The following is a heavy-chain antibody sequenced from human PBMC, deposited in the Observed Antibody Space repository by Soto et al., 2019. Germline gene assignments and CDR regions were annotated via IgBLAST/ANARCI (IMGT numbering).Heavy chain of an antibody. Sequence: GGSLRLSCAASGFTFSSYAMSRVRQAPGKGLEWVSAISGSGGSTYYADSVKGRFTISRDNSKNTLYLQMNSLRAEDTAVYYCAKADFWSGYYFGDYWGQGTLVTVSS. CDR2: ISGSGGST. J-gene: IGHJ4*02. CDR3: AKADFWSGYYFGDY. CDR1: GFTFSSYA. V-gene: IGHV3-23*01. D-gene: IGHD3-3*01.